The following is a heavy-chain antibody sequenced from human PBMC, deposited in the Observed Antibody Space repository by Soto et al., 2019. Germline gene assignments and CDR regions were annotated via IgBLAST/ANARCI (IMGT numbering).Heavy chain of an antibody. CDR3: ARATVTGVSTQTGQYYYYYYGMDV. J-gene: IGHJ6*02. D-gene: IGHD4-17*01. CDR1: GFTFSSYS. CDR2: ISSSSSTI. Sequence: GGSLRLSCAASGFTFSSYSMNWVRQAPGKGLEWVSYISSSSSTIYYADSVKGRFTISRDNAKNSLYLQMNSLRDEDTAVYYCARATVTGVSTQTGQYYYYYYGMDVWGQGTTVTVSS. V-gene: IGHV3-48*02.